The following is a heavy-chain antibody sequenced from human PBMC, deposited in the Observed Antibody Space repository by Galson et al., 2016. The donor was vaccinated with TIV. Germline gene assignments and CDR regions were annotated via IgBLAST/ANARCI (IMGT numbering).Heavy chain of an antibody. J-gene: IGHJ2*01. CDR3: ARRYFDL. Sequence: SLRLSCAASGFTFSDYWMHWVRQTPGKGLEWVANIKQDGSEKYYVDSVKGRFTISRDNAKSSLFLQMNSLRAEDTAVYYCARRYFDLWGRGTLVTFSS. V-gene: IGHV3-7*01. CDR2: IKQDGSEK. CDR1: GFTFSDYW.